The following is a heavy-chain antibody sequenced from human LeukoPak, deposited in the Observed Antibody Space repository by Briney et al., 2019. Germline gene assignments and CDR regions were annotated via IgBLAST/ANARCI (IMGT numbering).Heavy chain of an antibody. Sequence: GASVKVSCKASGYTFTSYDINWVRQATGQGLEWMGWMNPNSGNTGYAQKFQGRVTITRNTSISTAYMELSSLRSEDTAVYYCARENRASSYYYYYYYMDVWGKGTTVTVSS. CDR3: ARENRASSYYYYYYYMDV. CDR1: GYTFTSYD. V-gene: IGHV1-8*03. CDR2: MNPNSGNT. J-gene: IGHJ6*03. D-gene: IGHD3-16*02.